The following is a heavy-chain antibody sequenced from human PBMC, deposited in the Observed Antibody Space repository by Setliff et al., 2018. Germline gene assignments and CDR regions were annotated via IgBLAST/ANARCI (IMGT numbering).Heavy chain of an antibody. Sequence: SETLSLTCTVSGGSISSSSYYWGWIRQPPGKGLEWIGSIYYSGSTYYNPSLKSRVTISVDTSKNQFSLKLSSVTAADTAVYYCATSTRDDPLFDYWGQGTLVTVSS. CDR3: ATSTRDDPLFDY. CDR1: GGSISSSSYY. D-gene: IGHD4-17*01. V-gene: IGHV4-39*01. J-gene: IGHJ4*02. CDR2: IYYSGST.